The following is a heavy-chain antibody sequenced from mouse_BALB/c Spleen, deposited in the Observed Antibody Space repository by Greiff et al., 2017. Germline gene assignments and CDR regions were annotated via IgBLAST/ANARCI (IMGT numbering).Heavy chain of an antibody. CDR2: INPSSGYT. CDR1: GYTFTSYT. CDR3: AREGYYAMDY. V-gene: IGHV1-4*01. Sequence: VQLQESGAELARPGASVKMSCKASGYTFTSYTMHWVKQRPGQGLEWIGYINPSSGYTNYNQKFKDKATLTADKSSSTAYMQLSSLTSEDSAVYYCAREGYYAMDYWGQGTSVTVSS. J-gene: IGHJ4*01.